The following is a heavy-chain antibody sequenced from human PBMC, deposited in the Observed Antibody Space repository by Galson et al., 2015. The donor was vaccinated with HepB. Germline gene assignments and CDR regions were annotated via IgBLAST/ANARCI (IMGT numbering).Heavy chain of an antibody. D-gene: IGHD3-10*01. Sequence: SETLSLTCTVSGGSISGYYWSWIRQPPGKGLEWIGYIYYSGGTYYNPSLKSRVTMSLDTSKNQFSLKLSSVTAADTAVYYCARYGSGIRGFDPWGQGTLVTVSS. CDR1: GGSISGYY. J-gene: IGHJ5*02. CDR3: ARYGSGIRGFDP. CDR2: IYYSGGT. V-gene: IGHV4-59*08.